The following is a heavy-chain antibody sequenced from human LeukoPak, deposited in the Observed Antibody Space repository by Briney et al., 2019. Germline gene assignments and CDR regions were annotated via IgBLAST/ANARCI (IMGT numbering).Heavy chain of an antibody. Sequence: SETLSLTCTVSGDSISSSSYCWDWIRQPPGKGLEWIGNIYNSANTHYNPSLKTRITMSVDTSKNQFSLKLNSVTAADTGIYYCARVNGGTYYFDYWGQGTLVTVSS. CDR3: ARVNGGTYYFDY. J-gene: IGHJ4*02. CDR1: GDSISSSSYC. CDR2: IYNSANT. D-gene: IGHD4-23*01. V-gene: IGHV4-39*01.